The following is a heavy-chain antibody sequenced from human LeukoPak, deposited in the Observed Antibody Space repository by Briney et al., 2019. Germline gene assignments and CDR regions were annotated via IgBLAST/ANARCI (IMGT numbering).Heavy chain of an antibody. CDR3: AKNRGANYYNYYMDV. J-gene: IGHJ6*03. Sequence: GGSLRLSCAASGFTFSTYAMSWVRQALGKGLEWHSTIGGGGRDTFYADSVKGRFTVSRDNSKNTLYLQMSSLRAEDTAVYFCAKNRGANYYNYYMDVWGKGTTVTVSS. D-gene: IGHD4/OR15-4a*01. CDR1: GFTFSTYA. CDR2: IGGGGRDT. V-gene: IGHV3-23*01.